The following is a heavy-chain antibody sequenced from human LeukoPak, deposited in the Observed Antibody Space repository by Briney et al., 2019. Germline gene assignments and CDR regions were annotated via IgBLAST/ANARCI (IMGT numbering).Heavy chain of an antibody. D-gene: IGHD6-19*01. CDR3: ARGLGIAVADNTTDY. J-gene: IGHJ4*02. CDR1: GGSFSGYY. CDR2: INHSGST. V-gene: IGHV4-34*01. Sequence: PSETLSLTCAVYGGSFSGYYWSWIRQPPGKGMEWIGEINHSGSTNYNPSLKSRVTISVDTSKNQFSLKLSSVTAADTAVYYCARGLGIAVADNTTDYWGQGTLVTVSS.